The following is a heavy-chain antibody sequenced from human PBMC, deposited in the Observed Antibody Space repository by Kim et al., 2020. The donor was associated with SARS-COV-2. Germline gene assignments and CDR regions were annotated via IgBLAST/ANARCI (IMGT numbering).Heavy chain of an antibody. CDR2: ISSSSSYI. CDR1: GFTFSSYS. Sequence: GGSLRLSCAASGFTFSSYSMNWVRQAPGKGLEWVSSISSSSSYIYYADSVKGRFTISRDNAKNSLYLQMNSLRAEDTAVYYCARDVGPVVVVAAKYYYYGMGVWGQGTTGTVSS. J-gene: IGHJ6*02. V-gene: IGHV3-21*01. D-gene: IGHD2-15*01. CDR3: ARDVGPVVVVAAKYYYYGMGV.